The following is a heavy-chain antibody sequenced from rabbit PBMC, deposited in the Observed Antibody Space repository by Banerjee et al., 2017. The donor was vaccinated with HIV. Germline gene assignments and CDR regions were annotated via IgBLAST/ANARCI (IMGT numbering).Heavy chain of an antibody. CDR3: TRDNAYVSSSGYSGYFNL. Sequence: QQQLEESGGGPVKPGGTLTLTCKASGIDFSSYGISWVRQAPGKGPEWIGYIYPGFGITNYANSMKTRFTISSDNAQNTVFLQMTSLTASDTATYFCTRDNAYVSSSGYSGYFNLWGQGTLVTVS. D-gene: IGHD1-1*01. CDR1: GIDFSSYG. J-gene: IGHJ4*01. V-gene: IGHV1S47*01. CDR2: IYPGFGIT.